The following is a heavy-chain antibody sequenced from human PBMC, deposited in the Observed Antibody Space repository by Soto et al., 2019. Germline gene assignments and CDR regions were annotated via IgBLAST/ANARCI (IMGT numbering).Heavy chain of an antibody. CDR3: ARGDGETLDY. V-gene: IGHV1-18*01. J-gene: IGHJ4*02. CDR1: GYSFTHYG. Sequence: QVQLVQSGAEVKKPGASVKVSCKASGYSFTHYGITWVRQAPGQGLEWTGWINAYVGEAKSAQKYEGRVTVTMDTSTNPAYVELRSIRSDDTAGYYCARGDGETLDYWGQGTLVRVSA. CDR2: INAYVGEA.